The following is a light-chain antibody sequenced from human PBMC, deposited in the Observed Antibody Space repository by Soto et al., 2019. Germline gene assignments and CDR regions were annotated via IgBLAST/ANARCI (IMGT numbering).Light chain of an antibody. J-gene: IGKJ1*01. CDR3: HQYNNCPWP. CDR2: AAS. Sequence: ETVMTQSPVTLSVSPGDTATLSCRASQRVSSHLAWYQQKPGQAPRLLIYAASTRATGIPVRFSGSGSETEFTLTIRSLQSEDSALYFCHQYNNCPWPFGQGTKVEIK. V-gene: IGKV3-15*01. CDR1: QRVSSH.